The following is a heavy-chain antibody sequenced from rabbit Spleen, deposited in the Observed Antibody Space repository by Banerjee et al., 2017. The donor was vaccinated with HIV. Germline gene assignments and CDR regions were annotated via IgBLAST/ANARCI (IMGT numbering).Heavy chain of an antibody. CDR1: GIDFSSYY. Sequence: QQQLEESGGGLVKPGGTLTLTCKASGIDFSSYYMSWVRQAPGKGLEWIGYIDPIFDSTDYASWVNGRFTISSDNAQNTVDLQMNSLTAADTATYFCARDRAGSGYNFDLWGQGTLVTVS. CDR3: ARDRAGSGYNFDL. CDR2: IDPIFDST. J-gene: IGHJ4*01. V-gene: IGHV1S43*01. D-gene: IGHD8-1*01.